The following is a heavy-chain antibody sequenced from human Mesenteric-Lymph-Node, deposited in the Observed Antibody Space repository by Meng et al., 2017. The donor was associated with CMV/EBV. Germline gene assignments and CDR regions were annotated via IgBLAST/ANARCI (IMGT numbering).Heavy chain of an antibody. D-gene: IGHD3-10*01. Sequence: YYMHWVRQAPGQGLEWMGRINPNSGGTNYAQKFQGRVTMTRDTSISTAYMELSRLRSDDTAVYYCARDSTMVRGVIIGHSYSYWFDPWGQGTLVTVSS. CDR1: YY. V-gene: IGHV1-2*06. CDR2: INPNSGGT. CDR3: ARDSTMVRGVIIGHSYSYWFDP. J-gene: IGHJ5*02.